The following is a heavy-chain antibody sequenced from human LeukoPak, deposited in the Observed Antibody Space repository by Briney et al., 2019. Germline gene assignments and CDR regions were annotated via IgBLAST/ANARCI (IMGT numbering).Heavy chain of an antibody. CDR2: ISYDGSNK. CDR3: AKVSEWLRLEAYLDY. D-gene: IGHD5-12*01. Sequence: GRSLRLSCAASGFTFSSYGMHWVRQAPGKGLEWVAVISYDGSNKYYADSVKGRFTISRDNSKNTLYLQMNSLRAEDTAVYYCAKVSEWLRLEAYLDYWGQGTLVTVSS. V-gene: IGHV3-30*18. CDR1: GFTFSSYG. J-gene: IGHJ4*02.